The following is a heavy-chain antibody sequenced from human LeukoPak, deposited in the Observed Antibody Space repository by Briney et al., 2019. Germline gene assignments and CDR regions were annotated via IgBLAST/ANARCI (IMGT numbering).Heavy chain of an antibody. CDR1: GGSISNYY. V-gene: IGHV4-59*12. CDR2: IYYSGST. J-gene: IGHJ4*02. D-gene: IGHD3-16*01. CDR3: ARESTLLYYFDY. Sequence: SETLSLTCTVSGGSISNYYWNWIRQPPGKGLEWIGYIYYSGSTNYNPSLKSRVTISVDMSKNNFSLKLSSVTAADTAVYYCARESTLLYYFDYWGQGTPVTVPS.